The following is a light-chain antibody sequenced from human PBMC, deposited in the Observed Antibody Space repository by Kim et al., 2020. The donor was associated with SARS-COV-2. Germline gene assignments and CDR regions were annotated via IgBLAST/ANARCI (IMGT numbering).Light chain of an antibody. Sequence: QSALTQPASVSASPGQSITISCTGTSSDVGNYNLVSWYQQHPGKAPKVMIYEVSKRPSWVSDRFSGSKSANMASLTISGLHTEDEADYYCCSYAGRNISVFGTGTKLT. CDR2: EVS. V-gene: IGLV2-23*02. CDR3: CSYAGRNISV. CDR1: SSDVGNYNL. J-gene: IGLJ1*01.